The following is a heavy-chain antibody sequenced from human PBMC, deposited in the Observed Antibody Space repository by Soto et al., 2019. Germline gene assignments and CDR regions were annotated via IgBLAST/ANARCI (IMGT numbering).Heavy chain of an antibody. CDR3: VKNSGWFNT. Sequence: QLLQSGGGLVQPGGSLTLSCAASGFTFGTTDMSWVRQDPGEGLEWVSTIDGSGGITYYADSVKGRFTISRDNSRNTVYLQMNSLRGDDTALYYCVKNSGWFNTWCQGALVTVSS. CDR1: GFTFGTTD. V-gene: IGHV3-23*01. CDR2: IDGSGGIT. D-gene: IGHD3-10*01. J-gene: IGHJ5*02.